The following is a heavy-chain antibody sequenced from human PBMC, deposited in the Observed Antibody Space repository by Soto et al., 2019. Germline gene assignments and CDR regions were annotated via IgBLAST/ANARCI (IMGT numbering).Heavy chain of an antibody. Sequence: QVQLQESGPGLVKPSQTLSLTCTVSGGPVRSDRYYWSWIRQRPGKGLEWIGYIYFSGDAYYNPSLKSRVAISVDTSKNQFSLKLNSVTAADTAVYYCASGVIVPTTLVHWGQGALVTVSP. CDR3: ASGVIVPTTLVH. CDR1: GGPVRSDRYY. CDR2: IYFSGDA. D-gene: IGHD5-12*01. J-gene: IGHJ4*01. V-gene: IGHV4-31*03.